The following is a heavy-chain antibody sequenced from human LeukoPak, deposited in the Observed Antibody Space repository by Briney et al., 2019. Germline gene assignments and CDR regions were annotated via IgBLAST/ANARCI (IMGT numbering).Heavy chain of an antibody. V-gene: IGHV1-46*01. CDR3: ARVRDGYYDAYDI. CDR2: IKPSRDNT. CDR1: GSTFTSYN. J-gene: IGHJ3*02. D-gene: IGHD5-24*01. Sequence: ASGKLSRSTSGSTFTSYNLHWVRESPGQRLEWLGIIKPSRDNTHYAQKFQGRFTMTSDTSTSSVYMELSSLISADTAVYYCARVRDGYYDAYDIGGEETMVTVTS.